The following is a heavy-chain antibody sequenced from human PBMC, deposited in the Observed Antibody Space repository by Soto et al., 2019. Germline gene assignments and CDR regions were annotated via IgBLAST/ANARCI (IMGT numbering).Heavy chain of an antibody. V-gene: IGHV3-21*01. J-gene: IGHJ4*02. CDR1: GFTFSSYS. Sequence: PGGSLRLSCAAPGFTFSSYSMNWVRQAPGKGLEWVSSISSSSSYIYYADSVKGRFTISRDNAKNSLYLQMNSLRAEDTAVYYCARAPRSMIVVVITAYFDYWGQGTLVTVSS. CDR3: ARAPRSMIVVVITAYFDY. CDR2: ISSSSSYI. D-gene: IGHD3-22*01.